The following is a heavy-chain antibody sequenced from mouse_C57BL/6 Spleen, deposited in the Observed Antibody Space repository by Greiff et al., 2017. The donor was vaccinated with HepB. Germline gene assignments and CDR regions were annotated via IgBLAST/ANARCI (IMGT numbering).Heavy chain of an antibody. Sequence: VQLQQPGAELVKPGASVKLSCKASGYTFTSYWMHWVKQRPGQGLEWIGMIHPNSGSTNYNEKFKSKATLTADKSSSTAYMQLSSLTSEDSAVYCCARQITTGGGPSGYFDVWGTGTTVTVSS. D-gene: IGHD1-1*01. CDR1: GYTFTSYW. CDR3: ARQITTGGGPSGYFDV. J-gene: IGHJ1*03. V-gene: IGHV1-64*01. CDR2: IHPNSGST.